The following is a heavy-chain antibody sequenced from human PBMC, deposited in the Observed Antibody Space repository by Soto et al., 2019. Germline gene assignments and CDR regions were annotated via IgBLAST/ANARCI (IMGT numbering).Heavy chain of an antibody. CDR1: GFTVSTNY. Sequence: EVQLVETGGGLIQPGGSLRLSCAASGFTVSTNYISWVRQAPGKGLEWVSVIYSGGSRYYADSVKGRLTISRDNSKNTVYLQMNSLAAEDTAVYYRAIHTTSAAVFNYWGQGTLVTVSS. CDR2: IYSGGSR. CDR3: AIHTTSAAVFNY. J-gene: IGHJ4*02. D-gene: IGHD2-15*01. V-gene: IGHV3-53*02.